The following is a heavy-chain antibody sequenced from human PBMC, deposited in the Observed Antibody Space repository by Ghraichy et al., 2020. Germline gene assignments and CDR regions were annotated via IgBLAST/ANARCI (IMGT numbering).Heavy chain of an antibody. J-gene: IGHJ4*02. V-gene: IGHV3-74*01. Sequence: SCAASGFTFTNYWMHWVRQVPGKGLVWVSRLNTDGSHIDYADSVKGRFTISRDNGKNTLDLQMNSLRDEDTAVYYCAGDRGWDLPFDLWGQGTLVTVSS. CDR3: AGDRGWDLPFDL. D-gene: IGHD1-26*01. CDR1: GFTFTNYW. CDR2: LNTDGSHI.